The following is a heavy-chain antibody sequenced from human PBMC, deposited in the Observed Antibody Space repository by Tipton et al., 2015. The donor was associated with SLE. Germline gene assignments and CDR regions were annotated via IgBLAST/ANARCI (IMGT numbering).Heavy chain of an antibody. J-gene: IGHJ1*01. D-gene: IGHD6-19*01. CDR2: ITWNSAST. Sequence: SLRLSCAASGFTFDDYAMHWVRQAPGKGLEWVSGITWNSASTGYADSVKGRFTISRDNAKNSLYLQMNSLGADDMALYYCVKGCHTSGWFLSAKCFQHWDRGTQVLDSS. CDR3: VKGCHTSGWFLSAKCFQH. V-gene: IGHV3-9*03. CDR1: GFTFDDYA.